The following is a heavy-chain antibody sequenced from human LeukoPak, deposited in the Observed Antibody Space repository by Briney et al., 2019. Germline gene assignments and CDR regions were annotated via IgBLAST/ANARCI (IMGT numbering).Heavy chain of an antibody. J-gene: IGHJ4*02. Sequence: SETLSLTCTASGGSISSSSYYWGWIRQPPGKGLEWIGSIYYSGSTYYNPSLKSRVTISVDTSKNQFSLKLSSVTAADTAVYYCARGTIVGALAYFDYWGQGTLVTVSS. V-gene: IGHV4-39*07. D-gene: IGHD1-26*01. CDR2: IYYSGST. CDR3: ARGTIVGALAYFDY. CDR1: GGSISSSSYY.